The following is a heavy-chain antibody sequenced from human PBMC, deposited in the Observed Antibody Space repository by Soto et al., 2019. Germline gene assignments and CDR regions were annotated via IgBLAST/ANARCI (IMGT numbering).Heavy chain of an antibody. CDR1: GFTFSSYW. D-gene: IGHD4-17*01. CDR2: IKQDGSEK. Sequence: WSLRLSCAASGFTFSSYWMSWVRQAPGKGLEWVANIKQDGSEKYYVDSVKGRFTISRDNAKNSLYLQMNSLRAEDTAVYYCARDRYGDYYYYFDYWGQGTLVTVSS. CDR3: ARDRYGDYYYYFDY. V-gene: IGHV3-7*03. J-gene: IGHJ4*02.